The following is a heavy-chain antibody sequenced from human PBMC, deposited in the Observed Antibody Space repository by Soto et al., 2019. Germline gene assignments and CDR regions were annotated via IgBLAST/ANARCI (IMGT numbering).Heavy chain of an antibody. CDR1: GGSISSSNW. Sequence: PSETLSLTCAVSGGSISSSNWWNWVRQTPGKGLEWIGEIYHGGITNYNPSLKSRVTISVDTSNNQFSLKLSSVTAADTAIYYCARSPRITMVRGPMRGERYGMDVWGQGTTVTVSS. J-gene: IGHJ6*02. V-gene: IGHV4-4*02. D-gene: IGHD3-10*01. CDR3: ARSPRITMVRGPMRGERYGMDV. CDR2: IYHGGIT.